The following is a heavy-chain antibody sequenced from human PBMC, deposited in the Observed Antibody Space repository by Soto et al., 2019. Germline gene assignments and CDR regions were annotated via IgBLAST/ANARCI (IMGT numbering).Heavy chain of an antibody. J-gene: IGHJ6*02. CDR1: GFTFSSYS. Sequence: PGGSLRLSCAASGFTFSSYSMNWVRQAPGKGLEWVSSISCSSSYIYYADSVKGRFTISRDNAKNSLYLQMNSLRAEDTAVYYCARVYDRDYYYGMDVWGQGTTVTVSS. CDR3: ARVYDRDYYYGMDV. V-gene: IGHV3-21*01. D-gene: IGHD3-22*01. CDR2: ISCSSSYI.